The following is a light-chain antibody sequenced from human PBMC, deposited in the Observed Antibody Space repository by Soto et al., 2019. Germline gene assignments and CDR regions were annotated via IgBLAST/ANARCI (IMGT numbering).Light chain of an antibody. CDR1: HSVDSN. Sequence: EIAMTQSLATLSVSPGEGATLSCRASHSVDSNLAWYQQKPGQAPRLLIYGAPTRPTGIPARFSGSGSGPDSTLPISSLQSEDFAVYSCQQYDKWPLTFGGGTK. CDR2: GAP. J-gene: IGKJ4*01. CDR3: QQYDKWPLT. V-gene: IGKV3D-15*01.